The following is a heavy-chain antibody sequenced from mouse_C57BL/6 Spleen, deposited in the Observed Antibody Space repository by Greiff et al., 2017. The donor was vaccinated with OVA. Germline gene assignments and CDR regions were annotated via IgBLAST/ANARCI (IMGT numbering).Heavy chain of an antibody. V-gene: IGHV1-15*01. CDR3: TRGRGYGNYDY. CDR2: IDPETGGT. Sequence: VQRVESGAELVRPGASVTLSCKASGYTFTDYEMHWVKQTPVHGLEWIGAIDPETGGTAYNQKFKGKAILTADKSSSTAYMELRSLTSEDSAVYYCTRGRGYGNYDYWGQGTTLTVSS. D-gene: IGHD2-1*01. CDR1: GYTFTDYE. J-gene: IGHJ2*01.